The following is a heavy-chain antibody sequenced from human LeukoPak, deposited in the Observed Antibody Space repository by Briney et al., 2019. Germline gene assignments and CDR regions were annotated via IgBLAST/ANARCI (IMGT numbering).Heavy chain of an antibody. CDR2: IYYSGST. D-gene: IGHD3-22*01. Sequence: PSETLSLTCTVSGGSISSSSYYWGWIRQPPGKGLEWIGSIYYSGSTYYNPSLKSRVTISVDTSKNQFSLKLSSVTAADTAVYYCARGFEVYYDSSGYGPFDYWGQGTLVTVSS. J-gene: IGHJ4*02. V-gene: IGHV4-39*07. CDR3: ARGFEVYYDSSGYGPFDY. CDR1: GGSISSSSYY.